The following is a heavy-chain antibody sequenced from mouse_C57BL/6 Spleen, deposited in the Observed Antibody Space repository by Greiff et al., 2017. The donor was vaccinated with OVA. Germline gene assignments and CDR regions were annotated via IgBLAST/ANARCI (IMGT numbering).Heavy chain of an antibody. J-gene: IGHJ3*01. V-gene: IGHV1-64*01. D-gene: IGHD1-1*01. CDR2: IHPNSGST. Sequence: VQLQQPGAELVKPGASVKLSCKASGYTFTSYWMHWVKQRPGQGLEWIGMIHPNSGSTNYNEKFKSKATLTVDKSSSTAYMQLSSLTSEDSAVYYCARSTGSSYGWFAYWGQGTLVTVSA. CDR3: ARSTGSSYGWFAY. CDR1: GYTFTSYW.